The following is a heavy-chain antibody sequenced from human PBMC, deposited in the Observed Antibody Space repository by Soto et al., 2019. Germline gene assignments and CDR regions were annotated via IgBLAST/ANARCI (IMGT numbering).Heavy chain of an antibody. D-gene: IGHD2-2*01. Sequence: GSVKVSCKASGYTFTGYYMHWVRQAPGQGLEWMGWINPNSGGTNYAQKFQGRVTMTRDTSISTAYMELSKLRSDDTAVYYCARGYCSSTSCTLFIDYCVKGTLVTVSS. J-gene: IGHJ4*02. CDR3: ARGYCSSTSCTLFIDY. CDR2: INPNSGGT. V-gene: IGHV1-2*02. CDR1: GYTFTGYY.